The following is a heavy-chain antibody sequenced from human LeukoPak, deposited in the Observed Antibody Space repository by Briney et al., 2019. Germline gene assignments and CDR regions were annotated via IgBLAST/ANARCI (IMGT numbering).Heavy chain of an antibody. CDR3: ARGIRGLPFDY. J-gene: IGHJ4*02. V-gene: IGHV4-59*12. CDR2: IYYSGST. D-gene: IGHD4-11*01. Sequence: SETLSLTCTVSGGSISSYYWSWIRQPPGKGLEWIGYIYYSGSTYYNPSLKSRVTMSVDTSKNQFSLKLSSVTAADTAVYYCARGIRGLPFDYWGQGTLVTVSS. CDR1: GGSISSYY.